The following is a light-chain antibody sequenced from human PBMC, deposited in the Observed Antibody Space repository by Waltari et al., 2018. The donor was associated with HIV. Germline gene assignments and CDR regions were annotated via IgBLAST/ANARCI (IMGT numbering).Light chain of an antibody. Sequence: QSALTQPASVSGSPGPSIPIFCIVTCGDSGGTNHLSGYQKHPDNAPKVLIYDVSSRPSGVSTRFYGSKSGNTASLTISGLQAEDEAEYYCSSYASGSSIWVFGGGTKLTVL. CDR2: DVS. V-gene: IGLV2-14*03. CDR3: SSYASGSSIWV. J-gene: IGLJ3*02. CDR1: CGDSGGTNH.